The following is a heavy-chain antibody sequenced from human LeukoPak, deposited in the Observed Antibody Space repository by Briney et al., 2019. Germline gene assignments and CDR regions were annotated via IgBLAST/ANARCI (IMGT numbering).Heavy chain of an antibody. Sequence: ASVKVSCKASGYSLTSYALNWVRQAPGQGFEWMGWINTNTRNPTYAQGFTGRFVLSLDTSVSTAHLQISSLKAEDTAVYFCARGRGASSGSGSHGTTSSYYMDVWGKGTTVTVSS. D-gene: IGHD3-10*01. V-gene: IGHV7-4-1*02. CDR3: ARGRGASSGSGSHGTTSSYYMDV. CDR1: GYSLTSYA. CDR2: INTNTRNP. J-gene: IGHJ6*03.